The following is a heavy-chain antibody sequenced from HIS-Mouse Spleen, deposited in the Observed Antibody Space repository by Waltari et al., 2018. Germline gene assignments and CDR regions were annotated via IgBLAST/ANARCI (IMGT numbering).Heavy chain of an antibody. CDR1: GCSISRTPYY. D-gene: IGHD6-13*01. CDR2: IYYSGST. J-gene: IGHJ2*01. CDR3: AREIPYSSSWYDWYFDL. V-gene: IGHV4-39*07. Sequence: QLQLQESGPGLVKPSETLSLTCTVSGCSISRTPYYWGWIRQPPGKGLAWIGGIYYSGSTYYNPSLKSRVTISVDTSKNQFSLKLSSVTAADTAVYYCAREIPYSSSWYDWYFDLWGRGTLVTVSS.